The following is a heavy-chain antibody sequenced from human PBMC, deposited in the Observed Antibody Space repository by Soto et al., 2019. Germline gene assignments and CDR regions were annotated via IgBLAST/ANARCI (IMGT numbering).Heavy chain of an antibody. CDR1: GYKFADYN. J-gene: IGHJ4*02. Sequence: QVQLVQSGAEVKRPGASVKVSCTTSGYKFADYNMNWVRQATGRGLEWLGYMNSFSGGSDFAPKFQARLTLTKNTSIRTAYLELTNLRDEDTAVYYCARGSAFHRTGNSDFWGQGTPVTVSS. CDR3: ARGSAFHRTGNSDF. D-gene: IGHD6-19*01. V-gene: IGHV1-8*02. CDR2: MNSFSGGS.